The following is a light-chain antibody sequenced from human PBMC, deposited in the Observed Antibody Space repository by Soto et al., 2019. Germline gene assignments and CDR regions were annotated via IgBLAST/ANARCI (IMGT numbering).Light chain of an antibody. CDR3: QQLNSYPFI. J-gene: IGKJ4*01. Sequence: DIQLTQSPSFLSASVGDRVTITCRASQGISSYLAWYQQTPGKAPTLLIFAASTLQSGVPSRFSGSGSGTEFTLTICSLQSEDFATYYCQQLNSYPFIFGGCTKVDIK. CDR2: AAS. CDR1: QGISSY. V-gene: IGKV1-9*01.